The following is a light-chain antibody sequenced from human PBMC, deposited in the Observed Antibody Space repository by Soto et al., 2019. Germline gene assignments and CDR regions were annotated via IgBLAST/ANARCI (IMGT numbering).Light chain of an antibody. CDR2: GAS. CDR1: QSISSY. Sequence: DIQMTQSPSSLSASVGDRVTITCRASQSISSYLNWYQQKPGKAPNLLIYGASNLQSGVPPRFSGSGSGTDFTLTISSLQPEDFAAYYCQQSYSTPRTFGQGTKVEIK. CDR3: QQSYSTPRT. J-gene: IGKJ1*01. V-gene: IGKV1-39*01.